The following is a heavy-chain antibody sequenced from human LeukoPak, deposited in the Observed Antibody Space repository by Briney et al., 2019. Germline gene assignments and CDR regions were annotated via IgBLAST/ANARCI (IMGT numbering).Heavy chain of an antibody. CDR1: GFTFSSYE. CDR3: ARAAMVRGVINNFDY. Sequence: GGSLRLSCAASGFTFSSYEMNWVRQAPGKGLERVSYISSSGSTIYYAGSVKGRFTISRDNAKNSLYLQMNSLRAEDTAVYYCARAAMVRGVINNFDYWGQGTLVTVSS. D-gene: IGHD3-10*01. J-gene: IGHJ4*02. CDR2: ISSSGSTI. V-gene: IGHV3-48*03.